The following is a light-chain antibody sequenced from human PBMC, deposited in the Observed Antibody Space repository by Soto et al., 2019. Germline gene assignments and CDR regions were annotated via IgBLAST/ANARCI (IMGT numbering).Light chain of an antibody. Sequence: HTVVTQEPSFSVSPGGTITLTCGFISGSVSTSNNPSWYQQTPGQTPRTLIYSTNTRASGVPDRFSGSILGNKAALTITGAQADDESDYYCLMYMGSAMNWVFGGGTKLTVL. CDR1: SGSVSTSNN. V-gene: IGLV8-61*01. CDR3: LMYMGSAMNWV. CDR2: STN. J-gene: IGLJ3*02.